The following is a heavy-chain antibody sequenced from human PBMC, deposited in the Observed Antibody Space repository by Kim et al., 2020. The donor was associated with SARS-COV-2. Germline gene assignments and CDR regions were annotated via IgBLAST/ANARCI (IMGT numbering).Heavy chain of an antibody. J-gene: IGHJ6*02. V-gene: IGHV3-15*01. CDR3: TTDRPSIRGYYGSGSYLYYYYGMDV. Sequence: GGSLRLSCAASGFTFSNAWMSWVRQAPGKGLEWVGRIKSKTDGGTTDYAAPVKGRFTISRDDSKNTLYLQMNSLKTEDTAVYYCTTDRPSIRGYYGSGSYLYYYYGMDVWGQGTTVTVSS. CDR2: IKSKTDGGTT. D-gene: IGHD3-10*01. CDR1: GFTFSNAW.